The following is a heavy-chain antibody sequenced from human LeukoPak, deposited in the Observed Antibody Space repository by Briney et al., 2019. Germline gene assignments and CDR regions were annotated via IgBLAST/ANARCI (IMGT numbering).Heavy chain of an antibody. CDR3: ARDYYDSSGYPRIYYGMDV. J-gene: IGHJ6*02. Sequence: PSQTLSLTCAVSGGSISSGGYCWSWIRQPPGKGLEWVGYIYHSGSTYYNPSLKSRVTISVDRPKNQFSLKLSSVTAADTAVYYCARDYYDSSGYPRIYYGMDVWGQGTTVTVSS. V-gene: IGHV4-30-2*01. D-gene: IGHD3-22*01. CDR1: GGSISSGGYC. CDR2: IYHSGST.